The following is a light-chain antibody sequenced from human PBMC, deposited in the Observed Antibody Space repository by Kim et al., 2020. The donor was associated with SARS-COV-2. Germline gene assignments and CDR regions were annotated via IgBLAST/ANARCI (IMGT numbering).Light chain of an antibody. V-gene: IGKV3-15*01. CDR1: QSVSDN. CDR3: QQYDNWPPLT. CDR2: GSS. Sequence: PGDKAPLSCRARQSVSDNLAWYQQKPAQAPRLLIYGSSTRATGIPARFSGSGSGTEFTLTISSLQSEDFAVYYCQQYDNWPPLTFGGGTKVDIK. J-gene: IGKJ4*01.